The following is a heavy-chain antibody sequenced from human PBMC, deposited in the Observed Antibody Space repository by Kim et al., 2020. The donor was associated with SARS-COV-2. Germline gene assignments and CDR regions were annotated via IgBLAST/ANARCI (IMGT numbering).Heavy chain of an antibody. CDR2: ISDSSSYI. Sequence: GGSLRLSCAASGFTFSSYSMNWVRQAPGKGLEWVSSISDSSSYIYYVDSVKCRFTISRDNAKNSLYLQMNSLRAEDTAVYYCARDKPYDILTGYYSAFDIWGQGTMVTVSS. CDR1: GFTFSSYS. V-gene: IGHV3-21*01. CDR3: ARDKPYDILTGYYSAFDI. J-gene: IGHJ3*02. D-gene: IGHD3-9*01.